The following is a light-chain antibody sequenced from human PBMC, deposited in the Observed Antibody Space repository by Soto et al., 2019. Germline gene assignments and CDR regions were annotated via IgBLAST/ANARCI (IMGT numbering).Light chain of an antibody. CDR3: SSYTTSSPCV. Sequence: QSVLTQPASVSGSPGQSITISCTGTSSDVGGYKYVSWYQQYPGKAPKLMMYEVSNRPSGVSNRFSDSKSGNTASLTISGLQAEDEADYYCSSYTTSSPCVFGTGTKLTVL. CDR2: EVS. V-gene: IGLV2-14*01. J-gene: IGLJ1*01. CDR1: SSDVGGYKY.